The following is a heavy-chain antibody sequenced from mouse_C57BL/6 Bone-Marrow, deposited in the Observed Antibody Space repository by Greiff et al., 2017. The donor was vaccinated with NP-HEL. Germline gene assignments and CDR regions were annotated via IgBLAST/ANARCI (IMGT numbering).Heavy chain of an antibody. CDR3: ERGPYYYAMDY. J-gene: IGHJ4*01. CDR1: GYTFTSYW. Sequence: VQLQQSGAELVKPGASVKLSCKASGYTFTSYWMQWVQPRPGQGLEWIGEIDPSDSYTNYNQKFYGKATLTVDTSSGTANMKLSSLTSEDSAVYYCERGPYYYAMDYWGQGTSVTVSS. V-gene: IGHV1-50*01. CDR2: IDPSDSYT.